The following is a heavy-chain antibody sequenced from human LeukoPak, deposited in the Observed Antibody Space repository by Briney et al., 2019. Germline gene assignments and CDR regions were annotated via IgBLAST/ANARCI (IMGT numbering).Heavy chain of an antibody. D-gene: IGHD3-22*01. V-gene: IGHV4-31*03. Sequence: PSQTLSLTCTVSGGSISSGGYYWSWIRQHPGKGLEWIGYIYYSGSTYYNPSLKSRVTISVDTSKNQFSLKLSSVTAADTAVYYCARDSYYYDSSGTIGGGFDYWGQGTLVTVSS. J-gene: IGHJ4*02. CDR2: IYYSGST. CDR1: GGSISSGGYY. CDR3: ARDSYYYDSSGTIGGGFDY.